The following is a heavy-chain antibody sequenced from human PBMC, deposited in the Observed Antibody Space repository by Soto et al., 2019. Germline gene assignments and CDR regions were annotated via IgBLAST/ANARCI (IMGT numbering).Heavy chain of an antibody. CDR3: ASSSTVLLPTAMTGWFDP. V-gene: IGHV1-8*01. CDR1: GYTFTNYD. Sequence: ASVKVSCKASGYTFTNYDINWVRQATGRGLEWMGWMNPNSGNTGYAQKFQGRVTMTRNTSITTAYMEVSSLRSEDTAVYYCASSSTVLLPTAMTGWFDPWGQGTLVTVSS. J-gene: IGHJ5*02. CDR2: MNPNSGNT. D-gene: IGHD2-2*01.